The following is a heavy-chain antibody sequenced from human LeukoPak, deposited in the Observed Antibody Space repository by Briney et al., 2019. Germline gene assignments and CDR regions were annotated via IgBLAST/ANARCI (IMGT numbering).Heavy chain of an antibody. CDR3: ARVRGCSSTSCYDAFDI. D-gene: IGHD2-2*01. V-gene: IGHV1-18*01. CDR2: ISAYNGNT. Sequence: ASVKVSCKASGYTFTSYGISWVRQAPGQGLEWMGWISAYNGNTNYAQKLQGRVTMTTDTSTSTAYMELRSLRSDDTAVYYCARVRGCSSTSCYDAFDIWGQGTMVTVSS. J-gene: IGHJ3*02. CDR1: GYTFTSYG.